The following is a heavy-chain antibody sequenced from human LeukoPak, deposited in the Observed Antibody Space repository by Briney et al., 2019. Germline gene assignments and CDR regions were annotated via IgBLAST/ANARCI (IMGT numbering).Heavy chain of an antibody. J-gene: IGHJ5*02. CDR3: ARASSFDKTTRWNPAYFGP. CDR1: GGSLSGFY. Sequence: SETLSLTCAVPGGSLSGFYWSWIRQPPGKGLEWIGEINHSGTTNYNPSLKSRVTISVDTSKNQVSLDLASVTAADTAVYYCARASSFDKTTRWNPAYFGPWGPGSLVTVAS. V-gene: IGHV4-34*01. CDR2: INHSGTT. D-gene: IGHD1-1*01.